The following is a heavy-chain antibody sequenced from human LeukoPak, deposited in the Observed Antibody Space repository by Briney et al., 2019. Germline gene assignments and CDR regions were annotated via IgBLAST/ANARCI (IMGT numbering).Heavy chain of an antibody. CDR3: VVVVEPPDSDGFDV. D-gene: IGHD1-14*01. J-gene: IGHJ3*01. V-gene: IGHV3-74*01. CDR1: GFTFGNSW. CDR2: INADGSTA. Sequence: GGSLRLSCAASGFTFGNSWVHWVRQAPGKGVVWVLLINADGSTATYADSVKGRFTISRDNARNTLSLQMNSLTIEDTAVYYCVVVVEPPDSDGFDVWGQGTMITVSS.